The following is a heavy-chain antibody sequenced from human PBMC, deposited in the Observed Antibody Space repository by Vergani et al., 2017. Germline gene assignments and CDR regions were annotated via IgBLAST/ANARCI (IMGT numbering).Heavy chain of an antibody. CDR2: IYTSGST. V-gene: IGHV4-61*02. CDR3: ARGEENNWFDP. D-gene: IGHD1-26*01. Sequence: QVQLQESGPGLVKPSQTLSLTCTVSGGSISSGSYYWSWIRQPAGKGLEWIGRIYTSGSTNYNPSLKSRVTLSVETSKNQFSLKLSSVTAADTAVYYCARGEENNWFDPWGQGTLVTVSS. J-gene: IGHJ5*02. CDR1: GGSISSGSYY.